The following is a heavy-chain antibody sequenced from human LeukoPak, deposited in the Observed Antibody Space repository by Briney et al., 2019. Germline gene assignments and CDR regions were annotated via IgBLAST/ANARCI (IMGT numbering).Heavy chain of an antibody. CDR2: IRYDGSNK. D-gene: IGHD3-16*02. CDR1: GFTFSSYG. Sequence: PGRSLRLSCAASGFTFSSYGMHWVRQAPGKGLEWVAFIRYDGSNKYYADSVKGRFTISRDNSKNTLYLQMNSLRAEDTAVYYCAKEFMITFGGVIVSRYFDYWGQGTLVTVSS. V-gene: IGHV3-30*02. J-gene: IGHJ4*02. CDR3: AKEFMITFGGVIVSRYFDY.